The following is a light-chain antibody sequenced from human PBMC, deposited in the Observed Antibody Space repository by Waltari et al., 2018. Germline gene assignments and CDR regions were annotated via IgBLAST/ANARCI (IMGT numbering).Light chain of an antibody. CDR3: QNYNSALRT. CDR2: AAA. Sequence: DIEMTQSPSSLSASVGDRLTITCRASQGISNYLAWYQQKPGKVPKFLIYAAAALESGVPSRFSGSGSGTHFTLTISSLQPEDAATYYCQNYNSALRTFGQGTKVEIK. CDR1: QGISNY. V-gene: IGKV1-27*01. J-gene: IGKJ1*01.